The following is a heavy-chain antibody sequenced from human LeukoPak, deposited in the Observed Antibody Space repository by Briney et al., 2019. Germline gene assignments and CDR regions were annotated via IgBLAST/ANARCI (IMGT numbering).Heavy chain of an antibody. J-gene: IGHJ4*02. CDR2: ISYDGSNK. CDR3: ARAPRDGYNSGYFDY. D-gene: IGHD5-24*01. Sequence: GRSLRLSCAASQFTFSRHTMHWVRQAPGKGLEWVALISYDGSNKYYADSVKGRFTISRENAKNSLYLQMNSLRAGDTAVYYCARAPRDGYNSGYFDYWGQGTLVTVSS. V-gene: IGHV3-30*14. CDR1: QFTFSRHT.